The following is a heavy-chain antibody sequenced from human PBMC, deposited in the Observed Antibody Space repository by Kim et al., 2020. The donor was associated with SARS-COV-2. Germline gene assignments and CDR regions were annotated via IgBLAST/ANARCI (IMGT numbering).Heavy chain of an antibody. CDR3: AKGRYSSSWYVSDY. V-gene: IGHV3-30*02. Sequence: ADSGKGPFTISRDNYKNTLYLQMNSLRAEDTAVYYCAKGRYSSSWYVSDYWGQGTLVTVSS. D-gene: IGHD6-13*01. J-gene: IGHJ4*02.